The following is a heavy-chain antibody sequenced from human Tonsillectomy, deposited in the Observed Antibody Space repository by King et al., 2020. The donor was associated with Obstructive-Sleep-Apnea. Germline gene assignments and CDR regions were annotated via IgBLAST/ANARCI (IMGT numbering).Heavy chain of an antibody. D-gene: IGHD4-17*01. CDR1: GFTFSGYA. V-gene: IGHV3-30*04. CDR2: ISYDGRNN. Sequence: VLLVESGGGVVQPGRSLRLSCAASGFTFSGYAMHWVRQAPGKGLEWVAVISYDGRNNYYADSVKGRFIISRDNSKNTLYVQMNSLRGDDTAVYYCARGGGGDYGDFGDYWGQGTLVTVSS. CDR3: ARGGGGDYGDFGDY. J-gene: IGHJ4*02.